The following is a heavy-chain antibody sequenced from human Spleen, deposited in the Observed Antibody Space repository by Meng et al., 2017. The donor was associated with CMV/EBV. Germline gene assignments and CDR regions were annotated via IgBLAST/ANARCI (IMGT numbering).Heavy chain of an antibody. D-gene: IGHD3-3*01. CDR3: VRPFDFWSGYYGIFDY. Sequence: LSLSTSGVAVGWIRQPPGKALEWLALIYWNDDKRYSPSLESRLTITKDTSKNQVVLTVANMDPVDTATYYCVRPFDFWSGYYGIFDYWGQGTLVTVSS. CDR1: LSLSTSGVA. J-gene: IGHJ4*02. CDR2: IYWNDDK. V-gene: IGHV2-5*01.